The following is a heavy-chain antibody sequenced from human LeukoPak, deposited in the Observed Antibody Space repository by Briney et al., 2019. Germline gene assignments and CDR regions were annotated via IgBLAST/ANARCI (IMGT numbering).Heavy chain of an antibody. CDR1: GGPIRTYQ. Sequence: KPSETLSLTCTVSGGPIRTYQWSWIRQPPGKGLEWIGNIHYSGSANYNPSLKSRVIISVDTSKNQFSLKLSPVTAADTALYYCARVGVDDGGNILKYFFDYWGQGTLVTVSS. V-gene: IGHV4-59*01. CDR2: IHYSGSA. D-gene: IGHD4-23*01. J-gene: IGHJ4*02. CDR3: ARVGVDDGGNILKYFFDY.